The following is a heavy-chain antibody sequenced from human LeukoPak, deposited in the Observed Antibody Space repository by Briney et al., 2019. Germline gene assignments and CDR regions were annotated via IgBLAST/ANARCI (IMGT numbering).Heavy chain of an antibody. J-gene: IGHJ4*02. CDR3: ARDHHSSSWYTRTLVF. CDR1: GGTFSSYA. CDR2: ISAYNGNT. Sequence: GASVKVSCKASGGTFSSYAISWVRQAPGQGLEWMGWISAYNGNTNYAQKLQGRVTMTTDTSTSTAYMELSSLRSEDAAVYYCARDHHSSSWYTRTLVFWGQGTLVTVSS. V-gene: IGHV1-18*01. D-gene: IGHD6-13*01.